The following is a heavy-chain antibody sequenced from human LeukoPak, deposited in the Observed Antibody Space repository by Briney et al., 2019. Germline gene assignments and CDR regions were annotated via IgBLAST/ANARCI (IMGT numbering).Heavy chain of an antibody. CDR2: IYYSGST. J-gene: IGHJ6*03. CDR1: GGSISSYH. Sequence: SETLSLTCTVSGGSISSYHWNWIRQPPGKGLEWIGYIYYSGSTNYNSSLKSRVIISVDTSKNQFSLKLSSVTAADTAVYYCARVLITTSRSIYYYYYMDVWGKGTTVTVSS. D-gene: IGHD3-22*01. CDR3: ARVLITTSRSIYYYYYMDV. V-gene: IGHV4-59*01.